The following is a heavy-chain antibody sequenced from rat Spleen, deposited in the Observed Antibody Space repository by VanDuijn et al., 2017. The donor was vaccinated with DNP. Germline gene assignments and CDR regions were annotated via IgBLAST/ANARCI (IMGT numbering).Heavy chain of an antibody. D-gene: IGHD4-3*01. CDR1: GFSLTSNS. CDR2: IWSGGST. V-gene: IGHV2-1*01. Sequence: QVQLKESGPGLVQPSQTLSLTCTVSGFSLTSNSVHWVRQPPGKGLEWVGAIWSGGSTDYNSALKSRLSFSKATSKSQVFLKLNSLQTEDTATYYCARDLIIRDTTSAMDVWGQGTSVTVSS. J-gene: IGHJ4*01. CDR3: ARDLIIRDTTSAMDV.